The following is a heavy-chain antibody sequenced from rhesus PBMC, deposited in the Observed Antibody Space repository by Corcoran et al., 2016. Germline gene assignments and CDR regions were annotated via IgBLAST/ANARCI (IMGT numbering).Heavy chain of an antibody. CDR2: IYRNSEST. D-gene: IGHD6-25*01. CDR1: GGTLSSRYCY. CDR3: ASLIAAAGYDY. V-gene: IGHV4S12*01. J-gene: IGHJ4*01. Sequence: QVQLQESGPGVVKPSEPLSLTCAVSGGTLSSRYCYWRWIRPPPGKGLEWIGGIYRNSESTNYKPSLKSRVTISKDTSKNQFSLKLSSVTATDTAVYYCASLIAAAGYDYWGQGVLVTVSS.